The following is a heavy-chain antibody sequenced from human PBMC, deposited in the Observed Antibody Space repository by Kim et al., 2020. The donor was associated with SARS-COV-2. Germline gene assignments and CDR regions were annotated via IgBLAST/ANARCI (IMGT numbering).Heavy chain of an antibody. CDR3: ARRDKGITGTRTFDY. V-gene: IGHV5-51*01. D-gene: IGHD1-7*01. J-gene: IGHJ4*02. Sequence: PAFQCQVTISADKSISTAYLQWSSLKASDTAMYYCARRDKGITGTRTFDYWGQGTLVTVSS.